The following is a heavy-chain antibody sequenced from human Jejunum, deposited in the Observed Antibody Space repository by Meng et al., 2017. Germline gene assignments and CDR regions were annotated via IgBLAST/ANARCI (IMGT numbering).Heavy chain of an antibody. CDR2: ISGDGSST. V-gene: IGHV3-64*02. CDR1: GFPFSSFS. Sequence: GGSLRLSCAASGFPFSSFSTHWVRQVPGRGLEYVSAISGDGSSTFYADSVKGRFTISRDNSKNTLYLQMGSLRSEDTALYYCAREDKGDYDYWGQGTLVTVSS. CDR3: AREDKGDYDY. J-gene: IGHJ4*02. D-gene: IGHD2-21*01.